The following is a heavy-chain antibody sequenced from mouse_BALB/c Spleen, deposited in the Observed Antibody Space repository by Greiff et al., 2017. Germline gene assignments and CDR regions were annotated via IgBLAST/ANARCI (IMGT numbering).Heavy chain of an antibody. CDR1: GYTFTSYY. V-gene: IGHV1S56*01. CDR3: AKAGDYDLFAY. CDR2: IYPGDGST. J-gene: IGHJ3*01. Sequence: QVQLQQSGPELVKPGASVKMSCKASGYTFTSYYIHWVKQRPGQGLEWIGWIYPGDGSTKYNEKFKGKTTLTADKSSSTAYMLLSSLTSEDSAIYFCAKAGDYDLFAYWGQGTLVTVSA. D-gene: IGHD2-4*01.